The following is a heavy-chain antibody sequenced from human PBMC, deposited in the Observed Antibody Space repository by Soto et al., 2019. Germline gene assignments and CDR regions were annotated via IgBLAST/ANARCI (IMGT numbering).Heavy chain of an antibody. CDR2: IGVGSGNR. CDR3: AALGVNFDH. J-gene: IGHJ4*02. V-gene: IGHV1-58*01. Sequence: ASVKVSCKASGFTFTSSAVQWVRQARGQRLEWIGWIGVGSGNRHYAQKFQERVTITRDMSTNTAYMELSSLRSEDTAVYYCAALGVNFDHWGQGTLVTSPQ. D-gene: IGHD2-8*01. CDR1: GFTFTSSA.